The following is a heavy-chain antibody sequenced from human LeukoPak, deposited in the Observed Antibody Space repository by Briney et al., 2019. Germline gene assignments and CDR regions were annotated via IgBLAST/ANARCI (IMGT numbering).Heavy chain of an antibody. V-gene: IGHV1-2*02. CDR3: ARDHGDDAFDI. CDR1: GYTFTNYY. J-gene: IGHJ3*02. CDR2: INSNRGGT. Sequence: ASVTVSFKASGYTFTNYYINWVRQAPGQPLEWMGWINSNRGGTNYAQKFQGRVTMTRDTSISTAYMELRSVRSDDTAVYYCARDHGDDAFDIWGPGTMVTVSS. D-gene: IGHD3-3*01.